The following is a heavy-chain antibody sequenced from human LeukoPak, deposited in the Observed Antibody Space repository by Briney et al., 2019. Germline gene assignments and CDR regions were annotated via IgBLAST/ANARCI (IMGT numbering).Heavy chain of an antibody. CDR1: GGSISSGSYY. J-gene: IGHJ4*02. CDR2: IYTSGST. CDR3: ARDLRGYSGYDYLFY. V-gene: IGHV4-61*02. Sequence: SETLSLTCTVSGGSISSGSYYWSWIRQPAGKGLEWIGRIYTSGSTNYNPSLKSRVTISVDTSKNQFSLKLSSVTAADTAVYYCARDLRGYSGYDYLFYWGQGTLVTVSS. D-gene: IGHD5-12*01.